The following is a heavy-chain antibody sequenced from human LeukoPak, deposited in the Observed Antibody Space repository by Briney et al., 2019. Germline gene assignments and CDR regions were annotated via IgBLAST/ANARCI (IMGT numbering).Heavy chain of an antibody. Sequence: GASVKVSCKSSGYTFTTYGITWVRQAPGQGLEWMGWMNPNSGNTGYAQKFQGRVTMTRNTSISTAYMELSSLRSEDTAVYYCARGRGVAYSSSWYRSGYSAYWGQGTLVTVSS. CDR1: GYTFTTYG. J-gene: IGHJ4*02. D-gene: IGHD6-13*01. V-gene: IGHV1-8*02. CDR2: MNPNSGNT. CDR3: ARGRGVAYSSSWYRSGYSAY.